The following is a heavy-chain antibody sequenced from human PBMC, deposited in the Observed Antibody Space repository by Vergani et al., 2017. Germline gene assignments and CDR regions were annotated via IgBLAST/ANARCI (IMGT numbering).Heavy chain of an antibody. Sequence: QVQLVQSGAEVKKPGSSVKVSCKASGGTFSSYAISWVRQAPGQGLEWMGRIIPILGIANYAQKFQGRVTITADKSTSTAYMELSSLRSEDTAVYYCARTQFSSTSCYGCSNWFDPWGQGTLVTVSS. CDR3: ARTQFSSTSCYGCSNWFDP. V-gene: IGHV1-69*04. CDR1: GGTFSSYA. J-gene: IGHJ5*02. D-gene: IGHD2-2*01. CDR2: IIPILGIA.